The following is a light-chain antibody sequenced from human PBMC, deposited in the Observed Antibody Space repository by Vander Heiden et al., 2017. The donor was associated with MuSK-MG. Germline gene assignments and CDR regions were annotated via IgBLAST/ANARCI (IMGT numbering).Light chain of an antibody. J-gene: IGLJ3*02. Sequence: SYELTQPPSASVSPGQTARIRCSGDALPKKYTYWYQQKSGLAPLLVIYEDRKRPSEIPERVSGSASGTTATLTITGAQVEDEADYYCYSTDSSGDHVVFGGGTKLTVL. V-gene: IGLV3-10*01. CDR2: EDR. CDR1: ALPKKY. CDR3: YSTDSSGDHVV.